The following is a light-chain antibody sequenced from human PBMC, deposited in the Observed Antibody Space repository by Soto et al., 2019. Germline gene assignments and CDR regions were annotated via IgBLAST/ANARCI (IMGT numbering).Light chain of an antibody. J-gene: IGKJ3*01. CDR1: QDIANS. Sequence: DIQMTQSPSSLSASIGDRVILTCQASQDIANSLNWYQQKPGKAPNLLIHGGSILQSGVPPRFSGGGGGTDFTLTISSLQPEDFATYYCQQSYSTPLFTFGPGTKVDIK. V-gene: IGKV1-39*01. CDR2: GGS. CDR3: QQSYSTPLFT.